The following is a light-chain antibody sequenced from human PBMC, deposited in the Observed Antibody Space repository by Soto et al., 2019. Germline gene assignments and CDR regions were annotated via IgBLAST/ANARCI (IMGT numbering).Light chain of an antibody. V-gene: IGLV2-14*03. J-gene: IGLJ3*02. CDR2: DVN. CDR3: STFTRGGTWV. CDR1: SSDVGAYNH. Sequence: QSALTQPASVSGSPGQSITISCTGTSSDVGAYNHVSWYQQHPGKVPKVMIYDVNNRPSGVSNRFSASKSGNTASLTISGLQSEDEDTYYCSTFTRGGTWVFGGGTKLTVL.